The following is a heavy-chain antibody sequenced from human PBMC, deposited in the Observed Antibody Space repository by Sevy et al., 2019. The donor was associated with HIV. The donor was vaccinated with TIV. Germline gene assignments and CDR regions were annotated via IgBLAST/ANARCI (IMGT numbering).Heavy chain of an antibody. J-gene: IGHJ6*02. D-gene: IGHD2-8*02. V-gene: IGHV3-66*04. CDR3: AKRRVQSGLSGGGANYGWDV. CDR2: IYSDGRT. CDR1: GLSVSDNY. Sequence: RGSLRLSCAASGLSVSDNYMNWVRQAPGKGLELVSVIYSDGRTYYPDSVKGRFSISRDNSKNTLYLHMKSLRPEDTAVYYCAKRRVQSGLSGGGANYGWDVCGQGTTVTVSS.